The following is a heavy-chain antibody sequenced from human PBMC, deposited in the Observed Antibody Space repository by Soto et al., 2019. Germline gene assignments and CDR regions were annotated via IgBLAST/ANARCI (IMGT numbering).Heavy chain of an antibody. CDR1: GGTFSSYS. CDR3: ARGPEKAMENNGFDP. J-gene: IGHJ5*02. D-gene: IGHD5-18*01. Sequence: ASVTVSCKASGGTFSSYSISWVLQAPVQGLEWMGGIIPIFGTANYAQKFQGRVTITADKSPSTAYMEPSSLRSEDTAVYYCARGPEKAMENNGFDPWGQGTLVTVS. V-gene: IGHV1-69*06. CDR2: IIPIFGTA.